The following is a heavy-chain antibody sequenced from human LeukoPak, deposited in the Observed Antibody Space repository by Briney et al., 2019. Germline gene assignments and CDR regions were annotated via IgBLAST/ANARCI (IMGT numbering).Heavy chain of an antibody. CDR2: INQEANEI. Sequence: GGSLRLSCAASGFNFRWYWMTWVRQAPGKGLEWVANINQEANEIYYVDSVKGRFTISRDNTHNSLYLQMNSLRSEDTAVYYCARPGGIYSENWFEPWGQGTLVTAPS. D-gene: IGHD1-26*01. CDR1: GFNFRWYW. V-gene: IGHV3-7*01. CDR3: ARPGGIYSENWFEP. J-gene: IGHJ5*02.